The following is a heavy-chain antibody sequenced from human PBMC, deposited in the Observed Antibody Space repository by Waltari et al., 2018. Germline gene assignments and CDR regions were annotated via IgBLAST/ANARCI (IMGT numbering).Heavy chain of an antibody. V-gene: IGHV3-23*03. J-gene: IGHJ4*02. CDR3: AKDHSPYWFDY. D-gene: IGHD2-8*02. Sequence: EVQLLESGGGLVQPGGSLRLSCAASGFTFSSYAMSWVRQAPGKGLEWVSVIYSGGSTYDADSVKGRFTISRDNSKNTLYLQMNSLRAEDTAVYYCAKDHSPYWFDYWGQGTLVTVSS. CDR2: IYSGGST. CDR1: GFTFSSYA.